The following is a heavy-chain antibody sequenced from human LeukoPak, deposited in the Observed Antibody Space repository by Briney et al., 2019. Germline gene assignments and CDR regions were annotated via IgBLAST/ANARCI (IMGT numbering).Heavy chain of an antibody. V-gene: IGHV3-7*03. J-gene: IGHJ6*02. CDR1: GFTFSNYW. Sequence: GGSLRLSCAASGFTFSNYWMTWVGQPPGKGLEWVANINRDGSERYYVDSVKGRFTISRDDAKSSLYLQMNSLRAEDTAVYYCARRNAMDVWGQGTTVIVFS. CDR3: ARRNAMDV. CDR2: INRDGSER.